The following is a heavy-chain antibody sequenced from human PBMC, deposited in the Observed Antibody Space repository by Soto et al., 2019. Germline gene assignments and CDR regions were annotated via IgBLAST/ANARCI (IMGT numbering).Heavy chain of an antibody. J-gene: IGHJ4*02. D-gene: IGHD4-17*01. CDR1: GYTFTSYD. CDR2: MNPNSGNT. CDR3: ARGHDYGDYFDY. V-gene: IGHV1-8*01. Sequence: ASVKVSCKASGYTFTSYDINWVRQATGQGLEWMGWMNPNSGNTGYAQKFQGRVTMTRNTSISTAYMELSSLRSEDTAVYYCARGHDYGDYFDYWGQGTLVTVYS.